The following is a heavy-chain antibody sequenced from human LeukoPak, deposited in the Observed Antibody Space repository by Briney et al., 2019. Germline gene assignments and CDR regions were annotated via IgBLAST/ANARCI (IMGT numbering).Heavy chain of an antibody. J-gene: IGHJ4*02. CDR1: GYTFTGYY. D-gene: IGHD2-2*01. V-gene: IGHV1-2*02. CDR2: INPNSGGT. CDR3: ARGYIVVVPADVPVDY. Sequence: GASVKVSCKASGYTFTGYYMHWVRQAPGQGLEWMGWINPNSGGTNYAQKFQGRVTMTRDTSISTAYMELSRLRSDDTAVYYCARGYIVVVPADVPVDYWGQGTLATVSS.